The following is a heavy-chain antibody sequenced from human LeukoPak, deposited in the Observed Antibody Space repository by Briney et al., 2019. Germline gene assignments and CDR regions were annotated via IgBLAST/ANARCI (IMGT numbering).Heavy chain of an antibody. J-gene: IGHJ4*02. CDR2: IIPIFGTA. D-gene: IGHD3-22*01. V-gene: IGHV1-69*06. CDR3: ASGGWLLPPY. Sequence: ASVNLSCKASGGTFSSYAISWVRQAPGQGLEWMGRIIPIFGTANYAQKFQGRVTITADKSTSTAYMELSSLRSEDTAVYYCASGGWLLPPYWGQGTLVTVSS. CDR1: GGTFSSYA.